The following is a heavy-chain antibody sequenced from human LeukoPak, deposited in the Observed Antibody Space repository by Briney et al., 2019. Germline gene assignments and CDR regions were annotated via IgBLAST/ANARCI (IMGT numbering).Heavy chain of an antibody. CDR1: GYTFTSNA. Sequence: SVKVSCKASGYTFTSNAISWVRQAPGQGLEWMGGIIPIFGTANYAQKFQGRVTITADESTSTAYMELSSLRSEDTAVYYCARGSSSSYYYYMDVWGKGTTVTVSS. D-gene: IGHD6-6*01. CDR2: IIPIFGTA. J-gene: IGHJ6*03. CDR3: ARGSSSSYYYYMDV. V-gene: IGHV1-69*13.